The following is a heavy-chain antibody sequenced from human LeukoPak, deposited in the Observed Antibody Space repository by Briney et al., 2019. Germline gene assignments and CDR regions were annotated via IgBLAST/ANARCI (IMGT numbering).Heavy chain of an antibody. CDR1: GFTFTNYA. V-gene: IGHV3-23*01. CDR2: MSGRGVST. J-gene: IGHJ4*02. Sequence: GGSLRLSCAASGFTFTNYAMSWVRQAPGKGLEWVSVMSGRGVSTYYADSVKGRCTISSDNSKNTLYLQMNSLRAEDTAIYYCAKDCNGGNCYIDYWGQGTLVTVAS. D-gene: IGHD2-15*01. CDR3: AKDCNGGNCYIDY.